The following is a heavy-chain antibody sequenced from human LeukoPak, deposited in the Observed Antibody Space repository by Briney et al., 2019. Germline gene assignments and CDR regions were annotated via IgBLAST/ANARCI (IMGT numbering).Heavy chain of an antibody. J-gene: IGHJ4*02. V-gene: IGHV3-74*01. CDR1: GNTFSSYW. D-gene: IGHD3-16*01. CDR3: VRGGTERSIPEY. CDR2: IKSDGSYT. Sequence: PGGSLRLSCAASGNTFSSYWMHWVRQAPGKGLVWVSRIKSDGSYTSYADSVGGRFTISRDNAKNTLCLQMNSLRAEDTAVYYCVRGGTERSIPEYCGQGTLVTVSS.